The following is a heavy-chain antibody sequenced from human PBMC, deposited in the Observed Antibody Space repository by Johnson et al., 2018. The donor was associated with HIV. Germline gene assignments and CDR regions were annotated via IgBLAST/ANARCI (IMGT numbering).Heavy chain of an antibody. J-gene: IGHJ3*02. CDR3: ARDVTAGNDAFDI. D-gene: IGHD1-1*01. CDR2: ISYDGSNK. V-gene: IGHV3-30-3*01. Sequence: VHLVESGGGVVQPGRSLRLSCAASGFTFSSYAMHWVRQAPGKGLEWVAVISYDGSNKYYADSVKGRFTISRDNSKNTLYLQMNSLRAEDTAVYYCARDVTAGNDAFDIWGQGTMVTVSS. CDR1: GFTFSSYA.